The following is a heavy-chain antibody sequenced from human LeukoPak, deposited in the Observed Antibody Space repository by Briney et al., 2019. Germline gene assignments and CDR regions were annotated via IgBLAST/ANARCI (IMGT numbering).Heavy chain of an antibody. CDR2: IKQDGSDT. CDR1: GFTFSSYS. Sequence: GGSLRLSCAASGFTFSSYSMSWVRQAPGKGLEWVANIKQDGSDTYYVDSVKGQFTISRDNTKNSLYLQMSSLRAEDTAAYYCLCEGCSGGRCYSSWFDPWGQGTMVTVSS. J-gene: IGHJ5*02. CDR3: LCEGCSGGRCYSSWFDP. D-gene: IGHD2-15*01. V-gene: IGHV3-7*01.